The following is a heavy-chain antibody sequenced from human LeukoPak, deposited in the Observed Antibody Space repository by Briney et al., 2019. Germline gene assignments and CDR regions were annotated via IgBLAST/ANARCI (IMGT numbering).Heavy chain of an antibody. V-gene: IGHV4-30-4*08. Sequence: SETLSLTCTVSGGSLSSGDYYWSWIRQPPGKGLEWIGYIYYSGSTYYNPSLKSRVTISVDTSKNQFSLKLSSVTAADTAVYYCARVTRGPIAVAGTVDYWGQGTLVTVSS. CDR2: IYYSGST. CDR1: GGSLSSGDYY. D-gene: IGHD6-19*01. J-gene: IGHJ4*02. CDR3: ARVTRGPIAVAGTVDY.